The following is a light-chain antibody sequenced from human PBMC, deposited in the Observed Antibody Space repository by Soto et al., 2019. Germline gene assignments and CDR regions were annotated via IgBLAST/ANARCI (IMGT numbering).Light chain of an antibody. CDR1: LSNIGSNF. Sequence: QSALTQPPSASGTPGQRVTISCSGSLSNIGSNFIYWYQQLPGSAPKLLINRNNERPSGVPDRFSGSKSGTSASLAISGLRSEDEADYHCAAWDDSLRGVVFGGGTKHRP. CDR2: RNN. V-gene: IGLV1-47*01. CDR3: AAWDDSLRGVV. J-gene: IGLJ2*01.